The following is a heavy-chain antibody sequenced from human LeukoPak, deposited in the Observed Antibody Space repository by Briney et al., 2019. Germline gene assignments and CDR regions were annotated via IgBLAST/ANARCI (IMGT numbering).Heavy chain of an antibody. CDR2: INPNSGGT. Sequence: ASVKVSCKASGYTFTGYYMHWVRQAPGQGLEWMGWINPNSGGTNYAQKFQGRVTMTRDTSISTAYMELSRLRSGDTAVYYCARDSGYYSPRHFFDPWGQGTLVTVSS. D-gene: IGHD3-22*01. V-gene: IGHV1-2*02. J-gene: IGHJ5*02. CDR3: ARDSGYYSPRHFFDP. CDR1: GYTFTGYY.